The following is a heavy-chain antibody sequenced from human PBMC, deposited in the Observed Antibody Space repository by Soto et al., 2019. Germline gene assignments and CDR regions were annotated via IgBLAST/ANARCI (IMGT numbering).Heavy chain of an antibody. CDR1: GGSISSGGYS. D-gene: IGHD3-22*01. V-gene: IGHV4-30-2*01. Sequence: SETLSLTCAVSGGSISSGGYSWSWIRQPPGKGLEWIGYIYHSGSTYYNPSLKSRVTISVDRSKNQFSLKLSSVTAADTAVYYCARRYYDSSGYADAFDIWGQGTMATVSS. J-gene: IGHJ3*02. CDR3: ARRYYDSSGYADAFDI. CDR2: IYHSGST.